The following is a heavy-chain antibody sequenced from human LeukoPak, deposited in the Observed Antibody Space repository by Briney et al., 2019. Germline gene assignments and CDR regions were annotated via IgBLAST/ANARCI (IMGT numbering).Heavy chain of an antibody. D-gene: IGHD3-10*01. Sequence: GGSLRLSCAASGFPFSRYWMTWVRQAPGKGLEWVANIKYDGSEKFYVGSVRGRFTISRDNTNNSLHLQMNSLRAEDTAIYYCVKDPTYDSGSPLGYGSQGTLVAVSS. CDR3: VKDPTYDSGSPLGY. CDR1: GFPFSRYW. V-gene: IGHV3-7*01. CDR2: IKYDGSEK. J-gene: IGHJ4*02.